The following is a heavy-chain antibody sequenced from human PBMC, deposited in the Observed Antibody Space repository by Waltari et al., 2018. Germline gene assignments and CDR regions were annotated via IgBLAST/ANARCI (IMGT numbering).Heavy chain of an antibody. CDR2: ISYSGRA. J-gene: IGHJ4*02. CDR1: SGSMSPFS. D-gene: IGHD5-12*01. CDR3: ARLSTNRLDY. V-gene: IGHV4-59*01. Sequence: QMQLQESGPGLVKPSETLSLTCSVSSGSMSPFSWTWIRQPPGKGLEWIAPISYSGRASLNPSLKSRLSTFIDTSKNFFSLNLTSVTAADTAIYYCARLSTNRLDYWGLGTLVTVS.